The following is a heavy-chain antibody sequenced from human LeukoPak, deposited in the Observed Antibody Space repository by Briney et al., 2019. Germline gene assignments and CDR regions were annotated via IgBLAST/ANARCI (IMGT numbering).Heavy chain of an antibody. Sequence: ASVKVSCKASGYTFTSYDINWVRQATGQGLEWMGWMNPNSGNTGYAQKFQGRVTMTRNTSISTAYMELSSLRAEDTAAYYCARVEGGWYGNNWFDPWGQGTLVTVSS. J-gene: IGHJ5*02. CDR3: ARVEGGWYGNNWFDP. D-gene: IGHD6-19*01. CDR1: GYTFTSYD. V-gene: IGHV1-8*01. CDR2: MNPNSGNT.